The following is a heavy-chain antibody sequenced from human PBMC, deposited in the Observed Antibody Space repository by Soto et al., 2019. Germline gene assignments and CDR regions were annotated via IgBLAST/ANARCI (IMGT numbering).Heavy chain of an antibody. Sequence: ASVKVSCKASGYTFTSYAMHWVRQAPGQRLEWMGWINAGNGNTKYSQKFQGRVTITRDTSASTAYMELSSLRSEDTAVYYCARGITLPTPLDYWGQGTQVTASS. CDR1: GYTFTSYA. V-gene: IGHV1-3*01. CDR2: INAGNGNT. J-gene: IGHJ4*02. D-gene: IGHD1-20*01. CDR3: ARGITLPTPLDY.